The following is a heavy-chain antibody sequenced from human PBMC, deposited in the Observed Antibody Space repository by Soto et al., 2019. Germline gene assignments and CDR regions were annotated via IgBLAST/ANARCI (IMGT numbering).Heavy chain of an antibody. CDR1: GFTFSSYG. J-gene: IGHJ4*02. Sequence: GGSLRLSCAASGFTFSSYGMHWVRQAPGKGLEWVAVISYDGSNKYYADSVKGRFTISRDNSKNTLYLQMNSLRAEDTAVYYCAKDDPITYYYDSSGYGPPDYWGQGTLVTVSS. V-gene: IGHV3-30*18. CDR3: AKDDPITYYYDSSGYGPPDY. D-gene: IGHD3-22*01. CDR2: ISYDGSNK.